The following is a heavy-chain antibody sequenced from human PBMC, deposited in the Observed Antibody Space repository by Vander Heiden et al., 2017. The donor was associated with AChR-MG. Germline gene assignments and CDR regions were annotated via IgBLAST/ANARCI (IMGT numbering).Heavy chain of an antibody. CDR1: GFSLSTSGMC. CDR2: IDWDDDK. D-gene: IGHD3-10*01. V-gene: IGHV2-70*01. Sequence: QVTLRESGPALVKPTQTLTLTCTFSGFSLSTSGMCVSWIRQPPGKALEWLALIDWDDDKYYSTSLKTRLTISKDTSKNQVVLTMTNMDPVDTATYYCARIRSRGGNYYYYGMDVWGQGTTVTVSS. J-gene: IGHJ6*02. CDR3: ARIRSRGGNYYYYGMDV.